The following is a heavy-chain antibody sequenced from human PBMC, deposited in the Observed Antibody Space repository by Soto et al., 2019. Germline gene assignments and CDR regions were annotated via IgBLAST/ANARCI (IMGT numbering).Heavy chain of an antibody. Sequence: GGSLRLSCAASGFTFSSYDMHWVRQATGKGLEWVSAIGTAGDTYYPGSVKGRFTISRDNSKNTLYLQMNSLRAEDTAVYYCARDAVTTLSGAFDIWGQGTMVTVSS. CDR1: GFTFSSYD. J-gene: IGHJ3*02. CDR3: ARDAVTTLSGAFDI. CDR2: IGTAGDT. V-gene: IGHV3-13*01. D-gene: IGHD4-17*01.